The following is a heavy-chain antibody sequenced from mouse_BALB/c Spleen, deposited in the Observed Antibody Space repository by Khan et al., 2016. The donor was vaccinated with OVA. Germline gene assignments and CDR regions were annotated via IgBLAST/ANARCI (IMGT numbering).Heavy chain of an antibody. J-gene: IGHJ3*01. CDR3: AFDGYFSAWFAY. V-gene: IGHV1-26*01. CDR2: INPNNGGT. Sequence: VQLQQPGPDLVKPGASVKISCKASGYSFTGYYMHWVKQSHGKSLEWIGRINPNNGGTSYNQKFKGKAILTVDKSSSTAYMELRSLKSEDSAVYYCAFDGYFSAWFAYWGQGTLVTVSA. D-gene: IGHD2-3*01. CDR1: GYSFTGYY.